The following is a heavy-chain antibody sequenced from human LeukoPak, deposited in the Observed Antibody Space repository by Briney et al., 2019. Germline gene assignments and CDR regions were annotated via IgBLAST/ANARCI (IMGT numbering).Heavy chain of an antibody. CDR3: ARAGGRDGYNYDY. CDR1: GGSISSSNW. Sequence: PSQTLSLTCTVSGGSISSSNWWSWVRQPPGKGLEWIGEIYHSGSTNYNPSLKSRVTISVDKSKNQFSLKLSSVTAADTAVYYCARAGGRDGYNYDYWGQGTLVTVSS. D-gene: IGHD5-24*01. CDR2: IYHSGST. J-gene: IGHJ4*02. V-gene: IGHV4-4*02.